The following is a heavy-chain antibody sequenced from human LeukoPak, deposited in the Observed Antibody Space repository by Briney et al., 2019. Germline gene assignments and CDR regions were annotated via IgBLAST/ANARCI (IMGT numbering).Heavy chain of an antibody. CDR3: ARDRYDSSGYSPSFDY. CDR1: GFTFSSYA. D-gene: IGHD3-22*01. J-gene: IGHJ4*02. V-gene: IGHV3-30-3*01. Sequence: PGGSLRLSCAASGFTFSSYAMHWVRQAPGKGLEGVEVISYDGSNKYYADSVKGRFTISRDNSKNTLYLQMNSLRAEDTAVYYCARDRYDSSGYSPSFDYWGQGTLVTVSS. CDR2: ISYDGSNK.